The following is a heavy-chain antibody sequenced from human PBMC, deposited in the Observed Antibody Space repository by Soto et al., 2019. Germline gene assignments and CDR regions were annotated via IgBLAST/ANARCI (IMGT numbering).Heavy chain of an antibody. CDR2: ISAHNGNT. CDR3: ARGRYGDY. CDR1: GYTFTSYG. Sequence: QVHLVQSGAEVKKPGASVKVSCKASGYTFTSYGITWVRQAPGQGLEWMGWISAHNGNTAYAQKLQGRVIVTRDTSTSPAYMELMSLISDATAVYYCARGRYGDYWGQGALVTVSS. J-gene: IGHJ4*02. V-gene: IGHV1-18*01. D-gene: IGHD1-1*01.